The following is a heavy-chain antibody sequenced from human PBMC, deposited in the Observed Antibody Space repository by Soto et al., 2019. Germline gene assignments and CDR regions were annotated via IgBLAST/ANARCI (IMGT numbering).Heavy chain of an antibody. D-gene: IGHD2-2*01. Sequence: LSLTCTISGGSIETFYWSWIRQPPGKGLEWIGYISNSGTTYYNPSLKSRVTISVDKSKNQFSLKMTSVTAADTAVYFCARLRAGCSSTSCYLEDWGRGTLVTVSS. CDR1: GGSIETFY. CDR2: ISNSGTT. J-gene: IGHJ4*02. V-gene: IGHV4-59*12. CDR3: ARLRAGCSSTSCYLED.